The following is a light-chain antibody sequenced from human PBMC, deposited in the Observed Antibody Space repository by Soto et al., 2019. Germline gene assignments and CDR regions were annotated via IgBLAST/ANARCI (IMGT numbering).Light chain of an antibody. V-gene: IGKV1-5*03. CDR2: TAS. J-gene: IGKJ4*01. CDR3: QEYNSDSGLT. Sequence: DIQMTQSPSTLSASVGDRVTITYRASQSISSWLAWYQQKPGKAPKLLIYTASNLKSGVPSRFSGSGSGTEFTLTISSLQPDDFATYYCQEYNSDSGLTFGGGTKVEIK. CDR1: QSISSW.